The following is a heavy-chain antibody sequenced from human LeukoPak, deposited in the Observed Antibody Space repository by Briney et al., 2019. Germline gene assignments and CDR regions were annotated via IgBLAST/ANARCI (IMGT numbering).Heavy chain of an antibody. Sequence: GGSLRLSCAASGFTVSSNYMSWVRQAPGKGLEWVSVIYSGGSTYYADSVKGRFTISRHDSKNTLYLQMNSLRAEDTGVYYCARDLVGYYGSGPYYYGMDVWGQGTTVTVSS. CDR3: ARDLVGYYGSGPYYYGMDV. D-gene: IGHD3-10*01. CDR1: GFTVSSNY. J-gene: IGHJ6*02. CDR2: IYSGGST. V-gene: IGHV3-53*04.